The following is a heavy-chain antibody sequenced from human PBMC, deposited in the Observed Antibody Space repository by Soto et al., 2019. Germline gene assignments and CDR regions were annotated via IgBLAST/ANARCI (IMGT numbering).Heavy chain of an antibody. CDR1: GFTFGDYA. D-gene: IGHD5-18*01. V-gene: IGHV3-49*03. CDR3: TREGYSYGIDY. J-gene: IGHJ4*02. Sequence: LRLSFTASGFTFGDYAMSWFRQAPGKGLEWVGFIRSKAYGGTTEYAASVKGRFTISRDDSKSIAYLQMNSLKTEDTAVYYCTREGYSYGIDYWGQGTLVTVSS. CDR2: IRSKAYGGTT.